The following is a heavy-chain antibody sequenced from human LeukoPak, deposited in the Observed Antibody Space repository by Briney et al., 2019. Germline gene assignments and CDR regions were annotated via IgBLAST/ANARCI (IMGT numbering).Heavy chain of an antibody. D-gene: IGHD1-26*01. V-gene: IGHV4-39*01. CDR2: IYFSGST. CDR1: GGSISSSSYY. J-gene: IGHJ4*02. Sequence: PSETLSLTCTVSGGSISSSSYYWGWIRQPPGKGLGWIGSIYFSGSTYYNPSLKSRVTISIDTSKNQFSLKLSSVTAADTAVYYCARHPYSGSPFDYWGQGTLVTVSS. CDR3: ARHPYSGSPFDY.